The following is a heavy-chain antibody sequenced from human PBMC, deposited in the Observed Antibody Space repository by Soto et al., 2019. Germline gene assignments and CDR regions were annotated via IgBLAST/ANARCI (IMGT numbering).Heavy chain of an antibody. CDR2: IIPIFGTA. CDR3: ARGKPSSRPNWFDP. D-gene: IGHD2-2*01. V-gene: IGHV1-69*12. Sequence: QVQLVQSGAEVKKPGSSVKVSCKASGGTFSSYAISWVRQAPGQGLEWMGGIIPIFGTANYAQKFQGRVTITADESTSTAYMGLSSLRSEDTAVYYCARGKPSSRPNWFDPWGQGTLVTVSS. CDR1: GGTFSSYA. J-gene: IGHJ5*02.